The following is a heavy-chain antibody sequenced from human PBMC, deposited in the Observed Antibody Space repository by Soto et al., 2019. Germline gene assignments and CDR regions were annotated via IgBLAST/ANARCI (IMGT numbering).Heavy chain of an antibody. J-gene: IGHJ4*02. V-gene: IGHV1-69*12. D-gene: IGHD2-2*01. CDR3: ARGSRRKHSSSTYFDY. Sequence: QVQLVQSGAEVKKPGSSVKVSCKASGGTFSSYAISWVRQAPGQGLEWMGGIIPIFGTANYAQKFQGSVTITADESTSTAYMELSSLSSEDTAVDYCARGSRRKHSSSTYFDYWGQGTLVTVSS. CDR2: IIPIFGTA. CDR1: GGTFSSYA.